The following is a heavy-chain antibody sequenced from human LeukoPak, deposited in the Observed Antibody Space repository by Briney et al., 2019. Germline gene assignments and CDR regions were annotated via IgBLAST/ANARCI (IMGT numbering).Heavy chain of an antibody. D-gene: IGHD4-23*01. Sequence: GGSLRLSCVASGLTFSSYGMYWVRQAPGKGLEWVGFIRLDGNNKHYVDSVKGRFTISRDNSKNTLYLQMNSLRAEDTAVYYCAKDAFGGNFGDYFDYWGQGTLVTVSS. V-gene: IGHV3-30*02. CDR3: AKDAFGGNFGDYFDY. CDR2: IRLDGNNK. CDR1: GLTFSSYG. J-gene: IGHJ4*02.